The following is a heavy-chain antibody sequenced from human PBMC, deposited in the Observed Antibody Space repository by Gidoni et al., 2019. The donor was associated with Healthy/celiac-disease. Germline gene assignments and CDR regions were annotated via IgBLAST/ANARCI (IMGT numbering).Heavy chain of an antibody. CDR1: GFTFSRYE. CDR2: MSSSGSTI. D-gene: IGHD3-22*01. Sequence: EVQLVESGGGLVQPGGSLRLSGAASGFTFSRYEMNWVRQAPGKGLEWVSYMSSSGSTIYYADSVKGRFTISRDNAKNSLYLQMNSLRAEDTAVYYCARDLTMIVVEGGDYWGQGTLVTVSS. CDR3: ARDLTMIVVEGGDY. J-gene: IGHJ4*02. V-gene: IGHV3-48*03.